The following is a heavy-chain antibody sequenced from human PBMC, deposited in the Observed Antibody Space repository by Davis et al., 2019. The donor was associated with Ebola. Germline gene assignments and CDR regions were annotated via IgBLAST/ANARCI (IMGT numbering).Heavy chain of an antibody. CDR1: GFTFSSYG. Sequence: PGGSLRLSCAASGFTFSSYGMHWVRQAPGKGLEWVAVISYDGSNKYYADSVKGRFTISRDNSKNTLYLQMNSLRAEDTAVYYCAKYYYDSSGYEGYFQHWGQGTLVTVSS. CDR3: AKYYYDSSGYEGYFQH. V-gene: IGHV3-30*18. D-gene: IGHD3-22*01. CDR2: ISYDGSNK. J-gene: IGHJ1*01.